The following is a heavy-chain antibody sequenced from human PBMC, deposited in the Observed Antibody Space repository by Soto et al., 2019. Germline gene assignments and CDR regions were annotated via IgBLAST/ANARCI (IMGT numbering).Heavy chain of an antibody. CDR2: ITGSGVST. CDR3: AKDAKTTSGWFLDS. J-gene: IGHJ4*02. D-gene: IGHD6-19*01. Sequence: GGSLRFSCAASSFTFSSFAMTWVRQAPEKGLEWVSAITGSGVSTYHADSVKGRFTISRDKSANALNLQMNGLSAEDTAVYYCAKDAKTTSGWFLDSWGPGTLVTVSS. CDR1: SFTFSSFA. V-gene: IGHV3-23*01.